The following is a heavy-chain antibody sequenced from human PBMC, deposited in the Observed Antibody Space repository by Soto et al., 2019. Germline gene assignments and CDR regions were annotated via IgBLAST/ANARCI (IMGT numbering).Heavy chain of an antibody. D-gene: IGHD1-26*01. Sequence: ESGGGVLRPGGSLRLSCAASGFTFDDYGMSWARQAPGKGLEWVSGVSWNGGSTGYADSLKGRFTISRDNAKNSLYLQMNSLRAEDTAFYYCVRGASLNFDYWGQGTLVTVSS. CDR3: VRGASLNFDY. CDR1: GFTFDDYG. J-gene: IGHJ4*02. V-gene: IGHV3-20*04. CDR2: VSWNGGST.